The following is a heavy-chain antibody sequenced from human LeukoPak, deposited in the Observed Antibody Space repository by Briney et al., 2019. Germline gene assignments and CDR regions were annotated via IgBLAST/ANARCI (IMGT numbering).Heavy chain of an antibody. CDR2: IYYSGST. CDR1: GGSISSYY. J-gene: IGHJ4*02. D-gene: IGHD6-13*01. CDR3: ARLVGAAGMYFDY. V-gene: IGHV4-59*01. Sequence: SETLSLTCTVSGGSISSYYWSWIRQPPGKGLEWIGYIYYSGSTNYNPSLKSRVTISVDTSKNQFSLKLSSVTAADTAVYYCARLVGAAGMYFDYWGQGTLVTVSS.